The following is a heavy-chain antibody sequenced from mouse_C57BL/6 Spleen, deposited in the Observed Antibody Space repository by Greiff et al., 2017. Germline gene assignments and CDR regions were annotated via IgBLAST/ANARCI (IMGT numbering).Heavy chain of an antibody. J-gene: IGHJ4*01. Sequence: QVQLQQSGAELVMPGASVKLSCKASGYTFTSYWMHWVKQRPGQGLEWIGEIDPSDSYTNYNQKFKGKSTLTVDKSSSTAYMQLSSLTSEDSAVYYCARRSGHGAMDYWGQGTSVTVSS. CDR2: IDPSDSYT. CDR3: ARRSGHGAMDY. D-gene: IGHD1-3*01. CDR1: GYTFTSYW. V-gene: IGHV1-69*01.